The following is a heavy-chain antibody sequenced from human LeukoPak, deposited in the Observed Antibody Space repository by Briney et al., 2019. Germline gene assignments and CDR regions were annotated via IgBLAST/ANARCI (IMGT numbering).Heavy chain of an antibody. CDR3: SNGRTSSGTLQHDY. J-gene: IGHJ4*02. D-gene: IGHD6-19*01. V-gene: IGHV3-30*04. CDR1: GFTFSSYA. CDR2: ISYDGSNK. Sequence: GGSLGLSCAASGFTFSSYAMHWVRQAPGKGREWGAVISYDGSNKYYADSVKGRFTISRDNSENTLYLQMNSLRAEDTALYYCSNGRTSSGTLQHDYWGQGTLVTVSS.